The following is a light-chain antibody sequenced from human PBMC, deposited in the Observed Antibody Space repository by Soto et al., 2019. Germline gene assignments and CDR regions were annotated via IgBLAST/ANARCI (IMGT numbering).Light chain of an antibody. CDR2: KAS. Sequence: DIQVTQSPSTLSASVGDRVSITCRASRSISIWLAWYQQKPGKAPKLLIYKASTLESGVPSRFSGSGSGTEFTLTISSLQPDDSATYYCQEYNDYLRSFGQGTKVDIK. CDR1: RSISIW. J-gene: IGKJ1*01. CDR3: QEYNDYLRS. V-gene: IGKV1-5*03.